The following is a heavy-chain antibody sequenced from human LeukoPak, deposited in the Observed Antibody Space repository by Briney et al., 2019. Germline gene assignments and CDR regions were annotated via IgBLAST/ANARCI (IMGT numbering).Heavy chain of an antibody. D-gene: IGHD6-13*01. V-gene: IGHV3-30-3*01. CDR1: GFTVSSNH. J-gene: IGHJ4*02. CDR2: ISYDGSNK. Sequence: GGSLRLSCAVSGFTVSSNHVSWVRQAPGKGLEWVAVISYDGSNKYYADSVKGRFTISRDNSKNTLYLQMNSLRAEDTAVYYCARRKGRVYYFDYWGQGTLVTVSS. CDR3: ARRKGRVYYFDY.